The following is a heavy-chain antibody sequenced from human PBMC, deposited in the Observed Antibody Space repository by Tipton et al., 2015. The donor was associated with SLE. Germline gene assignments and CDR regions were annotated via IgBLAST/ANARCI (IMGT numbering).Heavy chain of an antibody. J-gene: IGHJ3*02. CDR3: ARDSYDILTGQISDAFDI. Sequence: TLSLTCTVSGGSISSYYWSWIRQPAGKGLEWIGRIYTSGGTNYNPSLKSRVTMSVDTSKNQFSLKLSSVTAADTAVYYCARDSYDILTGQISDAFDIWGQGTMVTVSS. CDR1: GGSISSYY. CDR2: IYTSGGT. D-gene: IGHD3-9*01. V-gene: IGHV4-4*07.